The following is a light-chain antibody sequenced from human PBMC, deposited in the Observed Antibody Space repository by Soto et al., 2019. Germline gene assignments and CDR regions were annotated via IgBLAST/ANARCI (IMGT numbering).Light chain of an antibody. J-gene: IGKJ2*01. CDR1: QSVGTS. Sequence: DIVLTQSPATLSLSPGERASLSCRASQSVGTSLAWYQQRPGQAPRLLLSAASTRATGIPPRFSGSGTGTDFTLTISGLQPEDVAGYYCQQRVNWPPRDTFGQGTKLEIK. CDR3: QQRVNWPPRDT. V-gene: IGKV3-11*01. CDR2: AAS.